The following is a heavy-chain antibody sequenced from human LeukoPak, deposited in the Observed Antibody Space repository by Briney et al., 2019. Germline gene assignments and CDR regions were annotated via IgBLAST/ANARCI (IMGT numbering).Heavy chain of an antibody. V-gene: IGHV4-59*01. CDR2: IYYSGST. Sequence: PSETLSLTCTVSGGSISDYYWSWIRQPPGKGLEWIGYIYYSGSTNYNPSLKSRVTISVDTSKDQFSLKLSSVTAADTAVYYCARSQDGYNYNYWGQGTLVTVSS. D-gene: IGHD5-24*01. CDR3: ARSQDGYNYNY. CDR1: GGSISDYY. J-gene: IGHJ4*02.